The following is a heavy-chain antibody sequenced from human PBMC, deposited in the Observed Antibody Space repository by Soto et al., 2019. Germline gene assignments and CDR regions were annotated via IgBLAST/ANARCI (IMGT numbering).Heavy chain of an antibody. D-gene: IGHD2-21*01. J-gene: IGHJ5*02. CDR3: ARQPTTGDTDLWFDP. CDR2: IFYSGST. V-gene: IGHV4-39*01. CDR1: GGSISTSRSY. Sequence: QLQLLESGPGLVKASETLSLTCSVSGGSISTSRSYWAWIRQPPGKGLEWLANIFYSGSTFYNPSLASRVSVYVDTSKKEFSLKLRSVTAADTAVYYCARQPTTGDTDLWFDPWGQGTLVTVSS.